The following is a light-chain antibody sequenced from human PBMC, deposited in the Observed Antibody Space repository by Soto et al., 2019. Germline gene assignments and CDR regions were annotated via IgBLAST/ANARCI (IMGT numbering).Light chain of an antibody. V-gene: IGLV1-47*01. CDR3: AAWEDSLSGYV. Sequence: QSVLTQPPSASGTPGQRVTISCSGISSNIGSNYVYWYQQLPGTAPKLIIYRNNQRPSGVPDRFSGSKSGTSASLATSGLRSEDEADYYCAAWEDSLSGYVVGTGTKLTVL. J-gene: IGLJ1*01. CDR2: RNN. CDR1: SSNIGSNY.